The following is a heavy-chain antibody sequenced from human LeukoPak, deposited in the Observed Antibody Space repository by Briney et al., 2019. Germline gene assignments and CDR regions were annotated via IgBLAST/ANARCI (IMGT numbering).Heavy chain of an antibody. J-gene: IGHJ4*02. D-gene: IGHD4-23*01. CDR3: ARTRDYGGNWGFDY. V-gene: IGHV1-18*03. Sequence: ASVKVSCKASGYTLTSYGINWVRQAPGQGLEWMGWISAYNGNTKYAQKLQGRVTTTRDTSASTAYMELSSLRSEDMAVYYCARTRDYGGNWGFDYWGQGTLVPVSS. CDR1: GYTLTSYG. CDR2: ISAYNGNT.